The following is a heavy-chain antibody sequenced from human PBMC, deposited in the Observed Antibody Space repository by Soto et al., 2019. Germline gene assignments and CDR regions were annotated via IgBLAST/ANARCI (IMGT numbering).Heavy chain of an antibody. D-gene: IGHD6-19*01. Sequence: QVQLQQWGAGLLKPSETLSLTCAVYGGSFSGYYWSWIRQPPGKGLEWIGEVNHNVSTNYNPSLKTRVTLAVDTSKNQFSLKLSSVTAADTAVHYCESTSIAVDYWGQGTLVTVSS. CDR3: ESTSIAVDY. J-gene: IGHJ4*02. CDR2: VNHNVST. CDR1: GGSFSGYY. V-gene: IGHV4-34*01.